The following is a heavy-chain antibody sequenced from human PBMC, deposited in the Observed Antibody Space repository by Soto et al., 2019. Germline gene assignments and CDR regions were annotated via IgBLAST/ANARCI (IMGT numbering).Heavy chain of an antibody. CDR2: IRSKAYGGTT. CDR1: GFTFGDYA. V-gene: IGHV3-49*03. D-gene: IGHD1-26*01. Sequence: GSLRLSCTASGFTFGDYAMSWFRQAPGKGLEWVGFIRSKAYGGTTEYAASVKGRFTISRDDSKSIAYLQMNSLKTEDTAVYYCASEKVGATSIHVFDIWGQGTMVTVSS. J-gene: IGHJ3*02. CDR3: ASEKVGATSIHVFDI.